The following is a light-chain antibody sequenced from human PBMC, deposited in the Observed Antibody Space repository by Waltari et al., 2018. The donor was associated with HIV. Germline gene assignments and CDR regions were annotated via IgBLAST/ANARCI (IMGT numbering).Light chain of an antibody. J-gene: IGLJ2*01. CDR1: SSDSAGYNY. V-gene: IGLV2-11*01. Sequence: QCALTQPRSVSGSPGQPGTSACTATSSDSAGYNYVTWYQQHPGQAPKLMIYDVSKRPSGVPARFSGSKSGNTSSLTISGLQAEDEADYYCCSYAGSYTLVFGGGTKLTVL. CDR2: DVS. CDR3: CSYAGSYTLV.